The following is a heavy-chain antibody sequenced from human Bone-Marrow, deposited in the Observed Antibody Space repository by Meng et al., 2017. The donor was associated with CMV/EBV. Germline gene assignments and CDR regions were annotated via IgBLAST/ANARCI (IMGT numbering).Heavy chain of an antibody. CDR1: GFTFSSYW. CDR3: ARGGIEYSSSWADYYGMDV. CDR2: INSDGSST. D-gene: IGHD6-6*01. J-gene: IGHJ6*02. Sequence: GGSLRLSCAASGFTFSSYWMHWVRQAPGKGLVWVSRINSDGSSTSYADSVKGRFTISRDNAKNTLYLQMNSLRAEDTAVYYCARGGIEYSSSWADYYGMDVWGQGTTVTVSS. V-gene: IGHV3-74*01.